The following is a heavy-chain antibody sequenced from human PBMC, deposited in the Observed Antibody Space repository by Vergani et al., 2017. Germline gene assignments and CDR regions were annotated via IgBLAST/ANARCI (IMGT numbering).Heavy chain of an antibody. J-gene: IGHJ4*02. CDR3: ASIARAPTRRNPPPDY. CDR1: GYSISRGYF. V-gene: IGHV4-38-2*02. D-gene: IGHD3-16*02. CDR2: IFHTGLT. Sequence: QVQLQESGPGLVKPSETLSLTCSVSGYSISRGYFWGWFRQPPGQGLEWIGNIFHTGLTYRNPSLRSRVAISVDTSKNQFSLQLTSVTAADSALYVCASIARAPTRRNPPPDYWGQGILVTVSS.